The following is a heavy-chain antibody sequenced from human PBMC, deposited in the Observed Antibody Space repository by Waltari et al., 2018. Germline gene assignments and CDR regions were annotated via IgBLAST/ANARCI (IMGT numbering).Heavy chain of an antibody. Sequence: EVQLVESGGGLVKPGGSLRLSCAASGFTFSSYSMTVVRPAPGKGLEWVSSISSSSSYIYYADSVKGRFTISRDNAKNSLYLQMNSLRAEDTAVYYCARDGEGVKSGWYDYWGQGTLVTVSS. V-gene: IGHV3-21*01. CDR3: ARDGEGVKSGWYDY. CDR1: GFTFSSYS. D-gene: IGHD6-19*01. J-gene: IGHJ4*02. CDR2: ISSSSSYI.